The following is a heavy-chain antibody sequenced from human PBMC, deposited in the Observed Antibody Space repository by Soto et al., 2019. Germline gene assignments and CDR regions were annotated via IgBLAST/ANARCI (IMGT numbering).Heavy chain of an antibody. Sequence: HITLKESGPTLAKPTQTLTLTCIFSGFSFSADGVGVGWIRQPPGKTLEWLALIYWDDDTRHRPSLKSRLTITKDSSKNQVVLTRTNMDPLDTATYSCAHAFGGTSWPNDAFDVWGQGTVVTVSS. J-gene: IGHJ3*01. D-gene: IGHD2-2*01. CDR1: GFSFSADGVG. CDR2: IYWDDDT. V-gene: IGHV2-5*02. CDR3: AHAFGGTSWPNDAFDV.